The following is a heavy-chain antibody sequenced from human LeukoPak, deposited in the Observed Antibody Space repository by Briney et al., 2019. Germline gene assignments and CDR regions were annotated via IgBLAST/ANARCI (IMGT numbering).Heavy chain of an antibody. CDR3: ARAMITFGGVIAPGAFDI. CDR1: GYTFTSYG. CDR2: ISAYNGNT. V-gene: IGHV1-18*01. J-gene: IGHJ3*02. D-gene: IGHD3-16*02. Sequence: GASVKVSCKASGYTFTSYGISWVRQAPGQGLEWMGWISAYNGNTNYAQKLQGRDTMTTDTSTSTAYMELRSLRSDDTGVYYCARAMITFGGVIAPGAFDIWGQGTMVTVSS.